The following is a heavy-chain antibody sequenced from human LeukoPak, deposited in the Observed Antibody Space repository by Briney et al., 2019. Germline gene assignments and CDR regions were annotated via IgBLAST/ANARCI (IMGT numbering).Heavy chain of an antibody. V-gene: IGHV3-49*03. CDR1: GLTFGDYA. CDR3: GYCSSTSWPLYYFDY. CDR2: IRSKAYGGTT. Sequence: GGSLRLSCTASGLTFGDYAMSWFRQAPGKGLEWVGFIRSKAYGGTTKYAASVKGRFTISRDDSKSIAYLQMNSLKTEDTAVYYCGYCSSTSWPLYYFDYWGQGTLVTVSS. D-gene: IGHD2-2*01. J-gene: IGHJ4*02.